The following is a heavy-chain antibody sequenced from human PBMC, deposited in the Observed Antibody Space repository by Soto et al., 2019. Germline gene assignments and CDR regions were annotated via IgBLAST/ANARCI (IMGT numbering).Heavy chain of an antibody. J-gene: IGHJ4*02. CDR1: GFTFSHYN. Sequence: GGSLRLSCAASGFTFSHYNMNWVRQAPGKGLEWVADITYDGNNKYYADSVKGRFTISRDNSKNTLYLQMNSLRAEDTAVYYCARGAVLLWFGEPYYFDYWGQGTLVTVSS. CDR3: ARGAVLLWFGEPYYFDY. V-gene: IGHV3-30-3*01. CDR2: ITYDGNNK. D-gene: IGHD3-10*01.